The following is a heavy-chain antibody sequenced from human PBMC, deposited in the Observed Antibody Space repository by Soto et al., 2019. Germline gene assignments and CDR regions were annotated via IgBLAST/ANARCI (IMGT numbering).Heavy chain of an antibody. CDR3: ARLWFGESAPFDY. D-gene: IGHD3-10*01. CDR1: EFTFSSYA. J-gene: IGHJ4*02. V-gene: IGHV3-23*01. CDR2: ISGTGSTT. Sequence: EVQLLESGGGLVQPGGSLRLSCAASEFTFSSYAMSWVRQAPGKGLEWVSTISGTGSTTYYTDSVKGRFTISRDNSNNTLYLQMNSLRAEDTAIYYCARLWFGESAPFDYWGQGTLVTVSS.